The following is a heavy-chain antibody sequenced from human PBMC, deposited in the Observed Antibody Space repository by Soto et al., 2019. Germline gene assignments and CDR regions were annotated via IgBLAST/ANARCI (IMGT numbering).Heavy chain of an antibody. D-gene: IGHD5-18*01. J-gene: IGHJ1*01. CDR2: INLDGSEK. Sequence: EGQLVESGGGLVQPGGSLRLSCRVSGFTFRSYWMTWFRRAPGKGLEWVANINLDGSEKDYVDAVKGRITISRDNAKNALQLDLRDLRANDTAVYYCARGAMAGNEAPGDWGQGTLVTVSS. V-gene: IGHV3-7*05. CDR1: GFTFRSYW. CDR3: ARGAMAGNEAPGD.